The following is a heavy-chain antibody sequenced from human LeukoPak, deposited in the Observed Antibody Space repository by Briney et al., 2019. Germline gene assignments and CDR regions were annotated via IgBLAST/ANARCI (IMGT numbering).Heavy chain of an antibody. CDR2: INADGSTA. J-gene: IGHJ3*01. V-gene: IGHV3-74*01. CDR1: GFTFGNSW. D-gene: IGHD1-14*01. CDR3: VVVVEPPDSDGFDV. Sequence: GGSLRLSCAASGFTFGNSWVHWVRQAPGKGLVWVSLINADGSTATYADSVKGRFTTSRDNARNTLSLQMNSLTIKDTAVYYCVVVVEPPDSDGFDVWGQGTMITVSS.